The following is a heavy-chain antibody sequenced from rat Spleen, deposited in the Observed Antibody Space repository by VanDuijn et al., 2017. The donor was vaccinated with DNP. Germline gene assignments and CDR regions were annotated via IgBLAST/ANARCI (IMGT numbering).Heavy chain of an antibody. J-gene: IGHJ3*01. CDR3: AREQHYHFDY. Sequence: EVQLVESGGGLVQPGRSLQLSCAASGFPFSDYDMAWVRQAPEKGLEWVATISHDGSRTYYRDSVRGRFTISRDNAINTLYLQMNSLKSEDTATYYCAREQHYHFDYWGQGTLVTVSS. V-gene: IGHV5-7*01. D-gene: IGHD1-10*01. CDR1: GFPFSDYD. CDR2: ISHDGSRT.